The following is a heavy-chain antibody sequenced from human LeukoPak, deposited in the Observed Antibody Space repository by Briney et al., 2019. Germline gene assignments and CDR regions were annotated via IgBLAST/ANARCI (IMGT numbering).Heavy chain of an antibody. J-gene: IGHJ5*01. V-gene: IGHV3-21*01. D-gene: IGHD2-15*01. Sequence: NPGESLRLSCAASGFPFDIYNMNWVRQAPGKGLEWVSSIGGSGSHIYYADSMKGRFTISRDNAKNSLYLQMNSLGAEDTAVYFCARGGGYCNLPNCRGIGNRFDSWGQGTLVTVSS. CDR1: GFPFDIYN. CDR3: ARGGGYCNLPNCRGIGNRFDS. CDR2: IGGSGSHI.